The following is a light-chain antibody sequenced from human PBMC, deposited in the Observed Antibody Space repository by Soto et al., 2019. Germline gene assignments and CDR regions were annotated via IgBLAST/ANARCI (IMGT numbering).Light chain of an antibody. V-gene: IGKV3-11*01. CDR3: HQRQSWPRT. CDR2: QTS. J-gene: IGKJ1*01. Sequence: EIELTQSPCTLSVSLGDRVTLSCRASQYINTRLAWYQHRPGKSPRLLIYQTSLRAAGIPARFSASGSGTDFTLTISDVQPEDFALYYCHQRQSWPRTFGRGTKVDIK. CDR1: QYINTR.